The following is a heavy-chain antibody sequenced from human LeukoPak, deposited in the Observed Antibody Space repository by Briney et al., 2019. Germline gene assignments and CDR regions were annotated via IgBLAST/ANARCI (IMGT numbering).Heavy chain of an antibody. V-gene: IGHV3-21*01. CDR3: TRGDSGHAEGAY. J-gene: IGHJ4*02. Sequence: GGSLRLSCAASGFTFSSYSMNWVRQAPGKGLEWVSSISSSSNYIYYADSVKGRFTISRDNAKNSLYLQMNSLRAEDTAVYYCTRGDSGHAEGAYWGQGTRVTVSS. CDR1: GFTFSSYS. CDR2: ISSSSNYI. D-gene: IGHD2-8*01.